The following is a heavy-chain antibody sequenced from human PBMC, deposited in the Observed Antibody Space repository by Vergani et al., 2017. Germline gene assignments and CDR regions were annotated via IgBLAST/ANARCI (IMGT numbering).Heavy chain of an antibody. CDR1: GFIFSHYW. Sequence: EVQLVESGGGFVQPGGSLRLSCAASGFIFSHYWMSWVRQAPGKGLEWVANINQDGSEKSYVDSVKGRFTISRDNAKNSLYLQMNSLRAEDTALYYCARINYYGSSGYSLTRWHNWFDPWGQGTLITFSS. CDR3: ARINYYGSSGYSLTRWHNWFDP. J-gene: IGHJ5*02. CDR2: INQDGSEK. V-gene: IGHV3-7*01. D-gene: IGHD3-22*01.